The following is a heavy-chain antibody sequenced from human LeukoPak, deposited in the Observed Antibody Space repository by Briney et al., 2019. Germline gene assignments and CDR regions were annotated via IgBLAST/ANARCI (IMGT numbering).Heavy chain of an antibody. CDR1: GFTFSCYA. V-gene: IGHV3-23*01. CDR2: ISGSGGST. J-gene: IGHJ4*02. Sequence: GGSLRLSCGVSGFTFSCYAMNGVRQAPGKGVEWVSAISGSGGSTYYADSVKGRFTISRDNSKNTLYLQMNSLRAEDTAIYYCSKGQGEGSSWQALDSWGQGTLVTVSS. CDR3: SKGQGEGSSWQALDS. D-gene: IGHD6-13*01.